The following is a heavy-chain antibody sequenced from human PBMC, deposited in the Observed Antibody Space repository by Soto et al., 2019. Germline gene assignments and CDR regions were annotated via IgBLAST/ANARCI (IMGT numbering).Heavy chain of an antibody. V-gene: IGHV4-30-2*01. Sequence: KTSETLSLTCAVSGGSISSGGYSWSWIRQPPGKGLEWIGYIYHSGSTYYNPSLKSRVTISVDRSKNQFSLKLSSVTAADTAVYYCARVVSRYSSSSRAYYFDYWGQGTLVTVSS. D-gene: IGHD6-6*01. CDR3: ARVVSRYSSSSRAYYFDY. CDR1: GGSISSGGYS. CDR2: IYHSGST. J-gene: IGHJ4*02.